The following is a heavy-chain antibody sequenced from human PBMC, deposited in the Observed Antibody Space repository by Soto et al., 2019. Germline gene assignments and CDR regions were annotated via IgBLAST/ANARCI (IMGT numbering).Heavy chain of an antibody. V-gene: IGHV4-59*08. CDR3: ARLSAGHGDNHDY. J-gene: IGHJ4*02. Sequence: QVQLEESGPGLVKPSETLSLTCTVSGGSISRYYWSWIRQSPGKGLEWIGYIYHTGTTDYNPSLNGRLXISVDTSKKQFSLRLRSVTAADTAIYYCARLSAGHGDNHDYWGQGTLVTVSS. D-gene: IGHD4-17*01. CDR1: GGSISRYY. CDR2: IYHTGTT.